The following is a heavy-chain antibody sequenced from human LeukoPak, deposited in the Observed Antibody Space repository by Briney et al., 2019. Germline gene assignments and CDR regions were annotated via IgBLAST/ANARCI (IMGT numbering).Heavy chain of an antibody. J-gene: IGHJ6*03. CDR2: IWYDGSNK. CDR3: AKDYELEPYDLMDV. Sequence: GKSLRLSCAASGFTFSSYCMHWVRQAPGKGLEWVAVIWYDGSNKYYADSVKGRFTISRDNSKNTLYLQMNSLRAGDTAVYYCAKDYELEPYDLMDVWGKGTKVTVSS. CDR1: GFTFSSYC. V-gene: IGHV3-33*06. D-gene: IGHD1-1*01.